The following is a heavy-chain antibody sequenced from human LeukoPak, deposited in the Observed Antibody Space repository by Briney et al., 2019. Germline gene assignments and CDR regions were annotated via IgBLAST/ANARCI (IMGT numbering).Heavy chain of an antibody. D-gene: IGHD1-26*01. Sequence: GRSLRLSCTASGFAFNNFLIHWVRQPPGKGLEWVALISYDGNKKYYAESVKGRFTISRDNSENTLYLQMNSLRGEDTAVYYCATLHLVYSGSYYGDWGQGTLVTVSS. J-gene: IGHJ4*02. CDR1: GFAFNNFL. CDR3: ATLHLVYSGSYYGD. CDR2: ISYDGNKK. V-gene: IGHV3-30-3*01.